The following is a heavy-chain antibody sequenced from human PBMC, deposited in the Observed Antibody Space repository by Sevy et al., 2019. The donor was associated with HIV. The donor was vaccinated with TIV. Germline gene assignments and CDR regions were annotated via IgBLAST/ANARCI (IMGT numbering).Heavy chain of an antibody. J-gene: IGHJ4*02. Sequence: SETLSLTCTLSGGSISNYFWSWIRQPPGKGLEWIGYIYYSGSTNYNPSLKSRVTISVDTSKNQFSLKLSSVTAADTAVYYCARESIGAVGDFDYWGQGTLVTVSS. V-gene: IGHV4-59*01. CDR1: GGSISNYF. CDR3: ARESIGAVGDFDY. D-gene: IGHD6-13*01. CDR2: IYYSGST.